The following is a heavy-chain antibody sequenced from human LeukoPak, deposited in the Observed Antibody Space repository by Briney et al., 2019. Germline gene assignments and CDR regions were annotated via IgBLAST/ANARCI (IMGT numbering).Heavy chain of an antibody. Sequence: PGGSLRLSCAASGFGFRSFWMSWVRQAPGKVLEWVASIKEDGSDKYYVESVKGRFTISRENARNPLYLQMNSMRAEDTAVYYCARVLWFGGIYYFDYWGQGSLVTVSS. J-gene: IGHJ4*02. CDR3: ARVLWFGGIYYFDY. D-gene: IGHD3-10*01. CDR2: IKEDGSDK. CDR1: GFGFRSFW. V-gene: IGHV3-7*04.